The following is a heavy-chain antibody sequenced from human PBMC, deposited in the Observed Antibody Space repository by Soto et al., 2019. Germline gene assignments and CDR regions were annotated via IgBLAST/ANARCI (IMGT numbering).Heavy chain of an antibody. CDR3: AREGGSDSLSFDY. V-gene: IGHV4-59*01. CDR2: IYYSGST. D-gene: IGHD5-12*01. CDR1: GGSISSYY. Sequence: QVQLQESGPGLVKPSETLSLTCTVSGGSISSYYWSWIRQPPGKGLEWIGYIYYSGSTNYNPSLKSRVTISVDTSKNQFSLKLSSVTAADTAVYYCAREGGSDSLSFDYWGQGTLVTVSS. J-gene: IGHJ4*02.